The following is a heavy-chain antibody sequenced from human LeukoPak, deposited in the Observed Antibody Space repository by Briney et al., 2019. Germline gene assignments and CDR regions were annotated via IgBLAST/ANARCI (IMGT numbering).Heavy chain of an antibody. Sequence: GGSLRLSCAASGFAFSSYWMHWVRQAPGKGLVWVSRINTDGTSTTYADSVKGRFTISRDNAKNTVDLQMNSLRGEDTAVYYCARDAGDCGGDCPRWFDPWGQGTLVTVSS. CDR1: GFAFSSYW. V-gene: IGHV3-74*01. CDR2: INTDGTST. J-gene: IGHJ5*02. D-gene: IGHD2-21*02. CDR3: ARDAGDCGGDCPRWFDP.